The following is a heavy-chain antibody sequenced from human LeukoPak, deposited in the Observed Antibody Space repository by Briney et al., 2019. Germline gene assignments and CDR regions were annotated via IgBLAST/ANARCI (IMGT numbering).Heavy chain of an antibody. CDR1: GFTFSTYS. D-gene: IGHD1-26*01. CDR2: ISSSSSYI. J-gene: IGHJ4*02. V-gene: IGHV3-21*01. Sequence: GGSLRLSCAASGFTFSTYSMNWVRQAPGKGLEWVSSISSSSSYIYYADSVKGRFTISRDNAKNSLYLQMNSLRAEDTAVYYCARDRTSVEWELLGDFDYWGQGTLVTVSS. CDR3: ARDRTSVEWELLGDFDY.